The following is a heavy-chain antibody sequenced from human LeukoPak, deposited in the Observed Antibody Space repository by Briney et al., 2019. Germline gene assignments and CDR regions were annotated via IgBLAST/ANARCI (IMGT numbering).Heavy chain of an antibody. J-gene: IGHJ4*02. D-gene: IGHD1-14*01. CDR1: GLTFSNAW. Sequence: GGSLRLSCAVSGLTFSNAWMSWVRQVPGKGLEWVGRIKRKSDGGTTDYAAPVKGRFTISRDDSKNTLYLQMNSLKSEDTAVYYCTTELDVRPDHYWGQGTLVTVSS. CDR3: TTELDVRPDHY. V-gene: IGHV3-15*01. CDR2: IKRKSDGGTT.